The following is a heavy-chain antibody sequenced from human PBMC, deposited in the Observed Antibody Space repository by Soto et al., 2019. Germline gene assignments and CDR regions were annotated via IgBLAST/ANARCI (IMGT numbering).Heavy chain of an antibody. J-gene: IGHJ4*02. V-gene: IGHV3-30-3*01. CDR2: ISYDGSNK. Sequence: GGSLRLSCAASGFTFSSYAMHWVRQAPGKGLEWVAVISYDGSNKYYADSVKGRFTISRDNSKNTLYLQMNSLRAEDTAVYYCARVPLRTDVDYWGQGTLVTVSS. CDR1: GFTFSSYA. D-gene: IGHD1-1*01. CDR3: ARVPLRTDVDY.